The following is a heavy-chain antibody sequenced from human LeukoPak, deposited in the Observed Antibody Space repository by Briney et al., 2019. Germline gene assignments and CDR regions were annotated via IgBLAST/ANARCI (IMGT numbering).Heavy chain of an antibody. CDR2: IYSGGST. D-gene: IGHD1-14*01. Sequence: GGSLRLSCAASGFTFSSYAMSWVRQAPGKGLEWVSVIYSGGSTYYADSVKGRFTISRDNSKNTLYLQMNSLRAEDTAVYYCARAPENYYYYYMDVWGKGTTVTVSS. CDR1: GFTFSSYA. CDR3: ARAPENYYYYYMDV. V-gene: IGHV3-53*01. J-gene: IGHJ6*03.